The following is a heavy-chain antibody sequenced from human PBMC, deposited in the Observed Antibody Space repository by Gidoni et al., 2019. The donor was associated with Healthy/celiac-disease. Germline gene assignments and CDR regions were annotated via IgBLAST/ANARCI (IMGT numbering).Heavy chain of an antibody. CDR3: ARDPERSGSYLNWFDP. CDR1: GVTFSSYG. CDR2: IWYDGSTK. D-gene: IGHD1-26*01. V-gene: IGHV3-33*01. Sequence: QVQLVESGGGVVQPGRSLRLSCASSGVTFSSYGMHWVRQAPGKGLEWVAVIWYDGSTKSSADSVNGRFTISRDNSKNTLYLQMNSLRAEDTAVYYCARDPERSGSYLNWFDPWGQGTLVTVSS. J-gene: IGHJ5*02.